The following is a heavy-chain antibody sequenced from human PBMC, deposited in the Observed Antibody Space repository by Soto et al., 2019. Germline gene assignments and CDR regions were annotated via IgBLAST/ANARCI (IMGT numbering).Heavy chain of an antibody. Sequence: QVQLVQSGAEVKQPGSSVKVSCKASGGTFSSYAISWVRQAPGQGLEWMGGIIPIFGTANYAQKFQGRVTITADESTSTAYMELSSLRSEDTAVYYCARASTAMVLGNYYYYGMDVWGQGTTVTVSS. D-gene: IGHD5-18*01. V-gene: IGHV1-69*01. CDR1: GGTFSSYA. CDR3: ARASTAMVLGNYYYYGMDV. CDR2: IIPIFGTA. J-gene: IGHJ6*02.